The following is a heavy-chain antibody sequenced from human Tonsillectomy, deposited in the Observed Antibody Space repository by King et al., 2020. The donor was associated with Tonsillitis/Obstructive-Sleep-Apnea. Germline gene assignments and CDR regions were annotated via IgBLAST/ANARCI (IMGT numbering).Heavy chain of an antibody. CDR2: INTHTGNP. D-gene: IGHD6-6*01. Sequence: QLVQSGSELKKPGASVKVTCKASGYTFRSYAMNWVRHAPGQGLEWMGWINTHTGNPTYAQGFTGRCVFSLDTSVSTAYLQISSLKAEDTAVYYCARGEIIFIAASPLPVDYWGQGTLVTVSS. CDR1: GYTFRSYA. CDR3: ARGEIIFIAASPLPVDY. V-gene: IGHV7-4-1*02. J-gene: IGHJ4*02.